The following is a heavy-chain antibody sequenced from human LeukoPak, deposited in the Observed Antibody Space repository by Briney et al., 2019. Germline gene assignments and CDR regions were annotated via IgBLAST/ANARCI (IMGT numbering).Heavy chain of an antibody. CDR1: GGSFSGYY. CDR3: ARPRGFLGVVIFDY. V-gene: IGHV4-34*01. J-gene: IGHJ4*02. Sequence: SETLSLTCAVYGGSFSGYYWSWIRQPPGKGLEWIGEINHSGSTNYNPSLKSRVTISVDTSKNQFSLKLSSVTAADTAVYYCARPRGFLGVVIFDYWGQGTLVTVSS. CDR2: INHSGST. D-gene: IGHD3-3*01.